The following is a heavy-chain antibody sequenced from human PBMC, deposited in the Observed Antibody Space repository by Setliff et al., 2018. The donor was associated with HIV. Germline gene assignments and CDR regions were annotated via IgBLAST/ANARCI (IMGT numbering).Heavy chain of an antibody. CDR1: GFTFSSYW. J-gene: IGHJ5*02. Sequence: GGSLRLSCAASGFTFSSYWMHWVRQVPGKGLVWVSRINSDASTTRYADSVKGRFTISRDNAKKTLYLQMNSLRAEDTAVYYCARYKWNNWIFGWFDPWGQGTQVTVSS. D-gene: IGHD1-20*01. CDR3: ARYKWNNWIFGWFDP. CDR2: INSDASTT. V-gene: IGHV3-74*01.